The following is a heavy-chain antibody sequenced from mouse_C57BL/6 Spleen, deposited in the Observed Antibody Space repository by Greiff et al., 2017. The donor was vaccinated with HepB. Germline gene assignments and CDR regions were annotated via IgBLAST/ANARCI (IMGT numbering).Heavy chain of an antibody. Sequence: EVQLQQSGPELVKPGASVKIPCKASGYTFTDYNMDWVKQSHGKSLEWIGDINPNNGGTSYNQKFKGKATLTVDKSSSTAYMELRSLTSEDTAVYYGARGDEFAYWGQGTLVTVSA. V-gene: IGHV1-18*01. CDR1: GYTFTDYN. CDR2: INPNNGGT. J-gene: IGHJ3*01. CDR3: ARGDEFAY.